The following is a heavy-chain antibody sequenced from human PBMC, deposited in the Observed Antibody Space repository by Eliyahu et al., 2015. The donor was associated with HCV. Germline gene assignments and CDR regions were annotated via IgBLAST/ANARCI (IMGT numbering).Heavy chain of an antibody. Sequence: PGKGLDSVLAISGSGGSTYYAXCGKGRFTISRDNSKNTLYLQMNSLRAEDTAVYYCAKDPPTYDILTGXYGMQPDYWGQGTLXTVSS. CDR3: AKDPPTYDILTGXYGMQPDY. J-gene: IGHJ4*02. D-gene: IGHD3-9*01. CDR2: ISGSGGST. V-gene: IGHV3-23*01.